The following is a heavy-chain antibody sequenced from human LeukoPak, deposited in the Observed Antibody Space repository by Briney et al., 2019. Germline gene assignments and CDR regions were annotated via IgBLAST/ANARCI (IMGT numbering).Heavy chain of an antibody. CDR1: GFPFTSYS. Sequence: GSLRLSCAASGFPFTSYSMNWVRQAPGKGLEWVSTISGGGGSTYYADSVKGRFTISRDNSKNTLCLQVNSLRAEDTAVYYCAKGGKWDVTPFDYWGQGTLVTVSS. CDR2: ISGGGGST. D-gene: IGHD1-26*01. CDR3: AKGGKWDVTPFDY. J-gene: IGHJ4*02. V-gene: IGHV3-23*01.